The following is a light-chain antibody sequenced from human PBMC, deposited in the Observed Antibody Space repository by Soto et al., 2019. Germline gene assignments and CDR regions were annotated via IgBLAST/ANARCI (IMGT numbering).Light chain of an antibody. CDR3: QRANSFPRT. CDR2: AAA. J-gene: IGKJ1*01. CDR1: QSISNW. Sequence: EIQMTQSPSSVSASVGDRVTITCRASQSISNWLAWYQQKPGKAPKLLIYAAATLQSGVPARFSGSGSATHFTLTISSLQPDDFGTYYCQRANSFPRTFGQGIKVHVK. V-gene: IGKV1-12*01.